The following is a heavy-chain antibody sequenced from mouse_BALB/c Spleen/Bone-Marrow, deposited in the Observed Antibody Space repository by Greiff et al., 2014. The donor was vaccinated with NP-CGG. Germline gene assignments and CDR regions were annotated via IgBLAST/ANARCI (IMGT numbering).Heavy chain of an antibody. CDR2: IWADGST. CDR1: GFSLTNYG. CDR3: ARITTATGVMDY. J-gene: IGHJ4*01. D-gene: IGHD1-2*01. Sequence: VQLQESGPGLVAPSQSLSITCTVSGFSLTNYGVHWVRQPPGKGLEWLGVIWADGSTNYNSALMSRLSISKDNSKSQVFFKMNSLQTDDTAMYYCARITTATGVMDYWGQGTSVTVSS. V-gene: IGHV2-9*02.